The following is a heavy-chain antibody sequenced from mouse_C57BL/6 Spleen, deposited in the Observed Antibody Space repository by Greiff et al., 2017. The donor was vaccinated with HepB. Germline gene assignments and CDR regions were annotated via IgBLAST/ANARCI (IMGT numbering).Heavy chain of an antibody. J-gene: IGHJ1*03. CDR3: ARDYGSRNYWYFDV. Sequence: QVQLQQSGAELVKPGASVKISCKASGYAFSSYWMNWVKQRPGKGLEWIGQIYPGDGDTNYNGKFKGKATLTADKSSSTAYMQLSSLTSEDSAVYFCARDYGSRNYWYFDVWGTGTTVTVSS. CDR2: IYPGDGDT. V-gene: IGHV1-80*01. CDR1: GYAFSSYW. D-gene: IGHD1-1*01.